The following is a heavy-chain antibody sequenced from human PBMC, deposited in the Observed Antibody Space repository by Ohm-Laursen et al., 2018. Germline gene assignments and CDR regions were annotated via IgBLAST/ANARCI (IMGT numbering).Heavy chain of an antibody. CDR1: GGNISSYS. V-gene: IGHV4-4*07. J-gene: IGHJ4*02. CDR2: MYTSGST. Sequence: SQTLSLTCTVSGGNISSYSWTWIRQPAGKGLEWIGRMYTSGSTNYNPSLKSRVTMSVDTSKNQFSLKLRSVTAADTAVYYCAGGEDVLIDYYPIPFDYWGQGTLVTVSS. D-gene: IGHD3-9*01. CDR3: AGGEDVLIDYYPIPFDY.